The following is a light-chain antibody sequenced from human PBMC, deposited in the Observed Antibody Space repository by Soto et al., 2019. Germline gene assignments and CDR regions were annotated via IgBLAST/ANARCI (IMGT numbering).Light chain of an antibody. CDR1: QSVSSY. CDR2: DAS. Sequence: EIVLTQSPATLSLSPGERATLSCRASQSVSSYLAWYQQKPGQAPRLLIYDASNRATGIPARFSGSGSGTDSTLTISSLEPEDFAVYYCQQRSNWPKTFGQGPKVDIK. J-gene: IGKJ1*01. CDR3: QQRSNWPKT. V-gene: IGKV3-11*01.